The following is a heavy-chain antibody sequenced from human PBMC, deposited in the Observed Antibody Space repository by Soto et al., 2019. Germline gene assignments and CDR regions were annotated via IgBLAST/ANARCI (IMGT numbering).Heavy chain of an antibody. CDR3: ASRDPGTSVDY. Sequence: SETLSLTCGVSGGSFTSNNWWTWARQPPGQGLEWIGEIYRTGSTNYNPSLKSRVTISLDKSENQFSLKVTSLTAADTAVYYCASRDPGTSVDYWGQGTLVTVSS. V-gene: IGHV4-4*02. CDR2: IYRTGST. CDR1: GGSFTSNNW. D-gene: IGHD1-7*01. J-gene: IGHJ4*02.